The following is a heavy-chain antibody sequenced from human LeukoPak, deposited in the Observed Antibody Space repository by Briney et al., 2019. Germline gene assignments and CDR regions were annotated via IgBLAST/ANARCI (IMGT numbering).Heavy chain of an antibody. CDR3: ARGRYGDYLDY. D-gene: IGHD4-17*01. J-gene: IGHJ4*02. CDR1: GFTFSSHW. CDR2: IKQDGSEK. V-gene: IGHV3-7*04. Sequence: PGGSLRLSCAASGFTFSSHWMSWVRQAPGKGLEWVANIKQDGSEKYYVDSVKGRFTISRDNAKNSLYLQMNSLRAEDTAVYYCARGRYGDYLDYWGQGTLVTVSS.